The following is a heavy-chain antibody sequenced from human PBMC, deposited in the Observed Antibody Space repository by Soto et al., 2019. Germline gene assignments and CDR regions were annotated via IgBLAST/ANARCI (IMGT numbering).Heavy chain of an antibody. CDR2: ISPYNGDT. D-gene: IGHD4-17*01. CDR3: ARGTTVTTSPTYYYMDV. J-gene: IGHJ6*03. CDR1: GYTFSSYP. Sequence: ASVKVSCKASGYTFSSYPISWVRQAPGQGLEWMGWISPYNGDTNYAQHLQGRLTMTTDTSTTTAYMDLRGLISDDTAIYYCARGTTVTTSPTYYYMDVWGKGTTVTVSS. V-gene: IGHV1-18*01.